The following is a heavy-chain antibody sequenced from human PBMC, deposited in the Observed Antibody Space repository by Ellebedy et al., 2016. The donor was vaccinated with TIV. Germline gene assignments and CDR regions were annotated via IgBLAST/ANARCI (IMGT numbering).Heavy chain of an antibody. CDR3: ARVARYSGYYLNYYGMDV. D-gene: IGHD5-12*01. J-gene: IGHJ6*02. Sequence: ASVKVSCKASGGTFSSYAISWVRQAPGQGLKWMGGIIPIFGTANYAQKFQGRVTITADESTSTAYMELSSLRSEDTAVYYCARVARYSGYYLNYYGMDVWGQGTTVTVSS. CDR2: IIPIFGTA. CDR1: GGTFSSYA. V-gene: IGHV1-69*13.